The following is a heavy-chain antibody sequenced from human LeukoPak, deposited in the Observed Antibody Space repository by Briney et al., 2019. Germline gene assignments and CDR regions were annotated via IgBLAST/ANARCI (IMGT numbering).Heavy chain of an antibody. D-gene: IGHD5-18*01. CDR1: GFTFSRYW. J-gene: IGHJ4*02. V-gene: IGHV3-7*03. Sequence: PGGSLRLSCAASGFTFSRYWMNWVRQAPGKGLEWVANIKQDGSEKYYVDSVKGRFTISRDNAKNSLYLQMNSLRGEDTAVYYCARESGYSYGLAGFSDYWGQGTLVTVSS. CDR2: IKQDGSEK. CDR3: ARESGYSYGLAGFSDY.